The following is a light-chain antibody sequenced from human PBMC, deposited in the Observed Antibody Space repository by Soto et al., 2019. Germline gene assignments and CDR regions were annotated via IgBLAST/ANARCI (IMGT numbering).Light chain of an antibody. V-gene: IGKV2-28*01. CDR1: QSLLHSNRYNY. Sequence: DIVMTQSPLSLPVTPGEPASISCRSSQSLLHSNRYNYLDWYLQKPGQSPQLLIYLGSNRASGVPDRFSGRGSGTDFTLKISRVEAEDVGVYYCMQALQTPKTFGQGTKVEIK. CDR3: MQALQTPKT. J-gene: IGKJ1*01. CDR2: LGS.